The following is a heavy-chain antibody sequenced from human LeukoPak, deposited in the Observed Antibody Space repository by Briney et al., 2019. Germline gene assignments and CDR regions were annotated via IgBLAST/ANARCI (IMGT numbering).Heavy chain of an antibody. CDR1: GGSISSYY. D-gene: IGHD5-12*01. CDR2: IYTSGST. V-gene: IGHV4-4*07. J-gene: IGHJ6*02. CDR3: TRTWLHYYGMNV. Sequence: RTSETLSLTCTVSGGSISSYYWSWIRQPAGKGLEWIGRIYTSGSTNYNPSLQSRATMSLDTSKNQFYLTLTSVTAADTAVYYCTRTWLHYYGMNVWGPGTTVTVSS.